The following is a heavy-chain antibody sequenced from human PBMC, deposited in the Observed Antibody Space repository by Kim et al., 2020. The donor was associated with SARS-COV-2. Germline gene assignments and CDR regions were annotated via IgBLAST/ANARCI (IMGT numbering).Heavy chain of an antibody. J-gene: IGHJ1*01. CDR3: ARLHSSREQYFQH. Sequence: YAQNFQGRVTMTRGTSTSTVYMELSSLRSEDTAVYYCARLHSSREQYFQHWGQGTLVTVSS. D-gene: IGHD6-13*01. V-gene: IGHV1-46*01.